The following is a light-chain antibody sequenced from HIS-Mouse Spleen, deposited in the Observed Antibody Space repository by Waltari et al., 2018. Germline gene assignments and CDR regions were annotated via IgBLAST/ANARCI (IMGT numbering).Light chain of an antibody. J-gene: IGLJ2*01. CDR2: EVS. Sequence: QSALTPPPSASGSPGPSVTISCTGTSSDVGGYTYVSWSQQHPGKAPKLMIYEVSKRPSGVPDRFSGSKSGNTASLTVSGLQAEDEADYYCSSYAGSNKVFGGGTKLTVL. CDR3: SSYAGSNKV. V-gene: IGLV2-8*01. CDR1: SSDVGGYTY.